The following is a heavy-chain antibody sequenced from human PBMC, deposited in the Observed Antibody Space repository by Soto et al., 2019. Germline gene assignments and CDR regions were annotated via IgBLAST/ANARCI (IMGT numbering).Heavy chain of an antibody. V-gene: IGHV4-30-2*01. J-gene: IGHJ4*02. D-gene: IGHD6-13*01. CDR2: IYHSGST. CDR3: ARRHSSNWYGLDY. Sequence: SETLSLTCAVSGGSISSGGYSWSWIRQPPGKGLEWIGYIYHSGSTYYNPSLESRVTISVDTSKNQFSLKLSSVTAADTAVYYCARRHSSNWYGLDYWGQGTLVTVSS. CDR1: GGSISSGGYS.